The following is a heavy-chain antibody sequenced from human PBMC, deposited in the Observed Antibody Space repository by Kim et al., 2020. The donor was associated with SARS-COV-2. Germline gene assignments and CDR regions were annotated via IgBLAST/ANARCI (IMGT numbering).Heavy chain of an antibody. J-gene: IGHJ4*02. V-gene: IGHV3-74*01. D-gene: IGHD1-26*01. Sequence: GGSLRLSCAASGFTFSRYWMHWVRQAPGEGLVWVSRINDDGRGTNYADSVKGRFTISRDNAKNTLYLQMNSLRVEDTAVYYCVRAPYSEYYFWGQGTLVT. CDR2: INDDGRGT. CDR1: GFTFSRYW. CDR3: VRAPYSEYYF.